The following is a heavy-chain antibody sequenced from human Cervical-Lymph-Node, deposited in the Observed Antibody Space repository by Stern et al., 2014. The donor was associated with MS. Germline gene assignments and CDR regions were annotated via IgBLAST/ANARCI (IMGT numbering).Heavy chain of an antibody. CDR3: ARATSPMVRGVIYWFDP. D-gene: IGHD3-10*01. Sequence: VQLVQSGAEVKKPGSSVKVSCKASGGTFSSYAISWVRQAPGQGLEWMGGIIPIFGTANYAQKLQGRVTITADESTSTAYMELSSLRSEDTAVYYCARATSPMVRGVIYWFDPWGQGTLVTVSS. CDR1: GGTFSSYA. J-gene: IGHJ5*02. CDR2: IIPIFGTA. V-gene: IGHV1-69*01.